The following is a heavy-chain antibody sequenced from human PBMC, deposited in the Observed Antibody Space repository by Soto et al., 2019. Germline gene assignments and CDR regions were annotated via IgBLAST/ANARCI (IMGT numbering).Heavy chain of an antibody. J-gene: IGHJ4*02. CDR1: AFTFSSYW. CDR2: IKQDGSEK. CDR3: ARDYYDSSGYLDY. Sequence: GGSLRLSCAASAFTFSSYWMSWVRQAPGKGLEWVANIKQDGSEKYYVDSVKDRFTISRDNAKNSLYLQMNSLRAEDTAVYYCARDYYDSSGYLDYGGQGTLVTVSS. D-gene: IGHD3-22*01. V-gene: IGHV3-7*01.